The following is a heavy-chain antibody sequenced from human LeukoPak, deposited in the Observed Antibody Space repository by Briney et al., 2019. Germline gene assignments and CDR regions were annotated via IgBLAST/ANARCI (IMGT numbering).Heavy chain of an antibody. Sequence: PGGSLRLSCVASGFTFSGYWFHWVRQVPGKGPVWVSRINSDDTITNYAGFVMGRFTISRDNAKNTVYLQMNSLRAEDTAIYYCARDGGMVGYQDYWGQGTLVTVSS. CDR2: INSDDTIT. CDR1: GFTFSGYW. D-gene: IGHD5-12*01. J-gene: IGHJ4*02. CDR3: ARDGGMVGYQDY. V-gene: IGHV3-74*01.